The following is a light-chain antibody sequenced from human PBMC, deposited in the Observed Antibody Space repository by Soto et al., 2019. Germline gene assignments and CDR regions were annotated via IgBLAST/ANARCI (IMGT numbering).Light chain of an antibody. J-gene: IGLJ2*01. V-gene: IGLV1-47*02. CDR1: SSNIGSNY. CDR2: SNN. CDR3: SSYAGTNNFVV. Sequence: QSVLTQPPSASGTPGQRVTISCSGSSSNIGSNYVYWYQQLPGTAPKLLIYSNNQRPSGVPDRFSGSKSGTSASLTVSGLQAEDEADYYCSSYAGTNNFVVFGGGTKLTVL.